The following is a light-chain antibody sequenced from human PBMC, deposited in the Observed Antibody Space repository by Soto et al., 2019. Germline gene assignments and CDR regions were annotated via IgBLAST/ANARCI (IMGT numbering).Light chain of an antibody. CDR2: QDT. CDR3: QAWDSSYAIYV. J-gene: IGLJ1*01. CDR1: KLGDKY. V-gene: IGLV3-1*01. Sequence: SYELTQPPSVSVSPGQTASITCSGDKLGDKYACWYQQKPGQSPVLVIYQDTKRPSGIPERFSGSNSGNTATLTISGTQAMDEADYYCQAWDSSYAIYVFGTGTKVTVL.